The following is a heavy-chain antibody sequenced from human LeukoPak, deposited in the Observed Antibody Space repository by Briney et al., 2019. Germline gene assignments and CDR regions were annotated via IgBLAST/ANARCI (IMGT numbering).Heavy chain of an antibody. CDR2: ISGSIGGT. D-gene: IGHD5-18*01. CDR1: GFTFSSSV. Sequence: GGSLRLSCAASGFTFSSSVMSWVRQAPGKGLEWASGISGSIGGTYYADSVKGRFTISRDNSKNRLNLQMNSLRAEDTALYYRAKGIYTPMDLDHWGQGTLVTVSS. V-gene: IGHV3-23*01. CDR3: AKGIYTPMDLDH. J-gene: IGHJ4*02.